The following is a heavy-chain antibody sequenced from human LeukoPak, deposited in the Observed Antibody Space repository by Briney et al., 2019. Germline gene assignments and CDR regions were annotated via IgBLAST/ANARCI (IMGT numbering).Heavy chain of an antibody. J-gene: IGHJ5*02. CDR1: GFTFSSYG. D-gene: IGHD3-22*01. CDR3: AKNPRSYDSSGYYYPDP. V-gene: IGHV3-33*06. CDR2: IWYDGSNK. Sequence: GGSLRLSCAASGFTFSSYGMHWVRQAPGKGLEWVAVIWYDGSNKYYADSVKGRFTISRDNSKNTPYLQMNSLRAEDTAVYYCAKNPRSYDSSGYYYPDPWGQGTLVTVSS.